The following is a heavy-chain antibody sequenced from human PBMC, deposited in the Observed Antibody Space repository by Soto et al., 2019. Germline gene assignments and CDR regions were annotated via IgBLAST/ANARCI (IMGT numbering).Heavy chain of an antibody. D-gene: IGHD6-6*01. CDR1: GFTFRTYN. Sequence: GGSLRLSCAASGFTFRTYNMIWVRQAPGKRLEWVSSISSSSSYIYYADSVKGRFTISRDNAKNSLYLQMNSLRAEDTAVYYCARQYPSSSRHFDHWGQGSRVTVSS. V-gene: IGHV3-21*01. CDR3: ARQYPSSSRHFDH. J-gene: IGHJ4*02. CDR2: ISSSSSYI.